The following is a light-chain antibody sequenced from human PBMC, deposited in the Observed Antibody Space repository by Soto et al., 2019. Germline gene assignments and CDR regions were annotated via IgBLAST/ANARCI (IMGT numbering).Light chain of an antibody. V-gene: IGKV3-20*01. CDR2: GAS. Sequence: EIVLTQSPGTLSLSPGDRATLSCRASQSVTSNYLAWYQQKPGQAPRLLLYGASRRAIGIPDRFSGSGSGTGFTLTISRLEPEDFAVYYCQQYDTSPPLTFGGGTKVEIK. CDR1: QSVTSNY. CDR3: QQYDTSPPLT. J-gene: IGKJ4*01.